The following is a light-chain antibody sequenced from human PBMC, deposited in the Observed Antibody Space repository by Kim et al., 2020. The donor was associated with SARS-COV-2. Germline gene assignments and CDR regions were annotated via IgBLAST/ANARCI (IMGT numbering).Light chain of an antibody. V-gene: IGLV3-19*01. J-gene: IGLJ2*01. CDR3: NSRDSNDNVV. Sequence: VAWGQTVRITCQGDRHRRYNATWYQQKPGQAPILVIYGKNNRPSGIPDRFSGSSSGNTDSLTITGTQAGDEADYYGNSRDSNDNVVFGGGTQLTVL. CDR1: RHRRYN. CDR2: GKN.